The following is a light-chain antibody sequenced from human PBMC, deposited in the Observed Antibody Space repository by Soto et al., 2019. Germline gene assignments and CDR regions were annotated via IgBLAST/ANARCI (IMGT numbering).Light chain of an antibody. Sequence: QSALTQPASVSGSPGQAITISCTGTTIDVGGYNFVSWYQLHPGKAPKLMIFEVSNRPSGVSNRLSGSKSGNTASLTISGLQSEDEADYYCSSYTSSGTRVFGTGTKLPVL. CDR2: EVS. J-gene: IGLJ1*01. V-gene: IGLV2-14*01. CDR3: SSYTSSGTRV. CDR1: TIDVGGYNF.